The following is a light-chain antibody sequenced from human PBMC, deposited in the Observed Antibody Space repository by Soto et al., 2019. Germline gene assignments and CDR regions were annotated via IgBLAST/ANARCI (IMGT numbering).Light chain of an antibody. CDR3: QQRSNWPWT. CDR1: QSVSSN. J-gene: IGKJ1*01. V-gene: IGKV3-15*01. CDR2: GAS. Sequence: EIVMTQSPATLSVSPGERATLSCRASQSVSSNLAWYQQKPGQVPRLLIYGASTRATGIPARFSGSGSGTEFTLTVSSLQSEDFAVYYCQQRSNWPWTFGQRTKVDI.